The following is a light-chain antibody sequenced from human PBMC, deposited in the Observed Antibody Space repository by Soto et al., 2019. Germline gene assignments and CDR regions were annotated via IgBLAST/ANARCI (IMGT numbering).Light chain of an antibody. Sequence: QSVLTQPRSVSGSPGQSVTISCTGTSSDVGGYNYVSWYQQHPGKAPKLMIYDVSKRPSGVPDRFSGSKSGKTASLTISGLQAEDEADYYCCSYAGSYRVFGTGTKLTVL. V-gene: IGLV2-11*01. CDR3: CSYAGSYRV. CDR2: DVS. CDR1: SSDVGGYNY. J-gene: IGLJ1*01.